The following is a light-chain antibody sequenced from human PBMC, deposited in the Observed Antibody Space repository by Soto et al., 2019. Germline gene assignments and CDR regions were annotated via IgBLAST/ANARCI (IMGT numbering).Light chain of an antibody. CDR1: SSDVGGYNY. Sequence: QSELTQPPSASGFFGQSVTISCTGTSSDVGGYNYVSWYQQHPGKAPKLMIYEVSERPSGVPDRFSGSKSGNTASLTVSGLQADDEADYYCSSYSGTNYHYVFGTGTKVPVL. J-gene: IGLJ1*01. CDR3: SSYSGTNYHYV. CDR2: EVS. V-gene: IGLV2-8*01.